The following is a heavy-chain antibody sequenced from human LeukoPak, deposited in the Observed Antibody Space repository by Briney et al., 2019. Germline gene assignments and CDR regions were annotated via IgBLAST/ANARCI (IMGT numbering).Heavy chain of an antibody. CDR1: GFTFSTST. CDR3: ARRSGGFDL. Sequence: GGSLRLSCSASGFTFSTSTMYSVRQVPGKGLEYVSGMTGNGGSIEYADSVKGRFTISRENSRNTVYLQMRSLTTEDTAVYYCARRSGGFDLWGQGTLVTVS. CDR2: MTGNGGSI. D-gene: IGHD1-26*01. V-gene: IGHV3-64D*09. J-gene: IGHJ4*02.